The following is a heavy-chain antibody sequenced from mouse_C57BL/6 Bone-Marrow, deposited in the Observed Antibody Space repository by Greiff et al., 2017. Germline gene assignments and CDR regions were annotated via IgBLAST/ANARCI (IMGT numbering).Heavy chain of an antibody. CDR3: ARRRDGLYYFDY. CDR1: GYTFTSYT. Sequence: QVQLQQSGAELARPGASVKMSCKASGYTFTSYTMHWVKQRPGQGLVWIGYINPSSGYTKYNQKFKDKATLTADKSSSTAYMQLSSLTSEDSAVYYCARRRDGLYYFDYWGQGTTLTVSS. D-gene: IGHD2-3*01. CDR2: INPSSGYT. J-gene: IGHJ2*01. V-gene: IGHV1-4*01.